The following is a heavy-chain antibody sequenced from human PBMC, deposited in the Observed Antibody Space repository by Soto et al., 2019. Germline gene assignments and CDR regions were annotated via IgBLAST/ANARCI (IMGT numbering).Heavy chain of an antibody. CDR3: AQTPCSSTSCWFPLVDYYYGMDV. CDR1: CYSFTRYW. CDR2: IDHRDSYT. J-gene: IGHJ6*02. Sequence: AAAVKIACKGSCYSFTRYWISWVLEMAGKGLGWMGRIDHRDSYTNYSPSFQGHVTISADKSISTAYLQWSIWKASDTAMYYFAQTPCSSTSCWFPLVDYYYGMDVWGQGTTVTVSS. V-gene: IGHV5-10-1*01. D-gene: IGHD2-2*01.